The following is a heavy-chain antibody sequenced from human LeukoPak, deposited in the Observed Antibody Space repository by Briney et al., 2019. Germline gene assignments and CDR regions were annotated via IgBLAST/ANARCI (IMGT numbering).Heavy chain of an antibody. D-gene: IGHD5-12*01. CDR1: GYTFTSYG. Sequence: SVKVSCKASGYTFTSYGISWVRQAPGQGLEWMGRIIPILGIANYAQKFQGRVTITADKSTSTAYMELSSLRSEDTAVYYCARTFIVPTTQCYFDYWGQGTLVTVSS. CDR3: ARTFIVPTTQCYFDY. V-gene: IGHV1-69*04. J-gene: IGHJ4*02. CDR2: IIPILGIA.